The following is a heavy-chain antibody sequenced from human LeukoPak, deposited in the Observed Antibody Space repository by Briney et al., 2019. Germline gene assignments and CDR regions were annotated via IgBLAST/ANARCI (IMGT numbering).Heavy chain of an antibody. Sequence: PGGSLRLSCAASGFTFSNYGMHWVRQAPGKGLEWLAFIRNDGSTKFYADSVKGRFTISRDNSENTLYLQMNSLRAEDTAVYYCAKDLPAAYFDYWGQGTLVTVSS. CDR3: AKDLPAAYFDY. CDR2: IRNDGSTK. V-gene: IGHV3-30*02. D-gene: IGHD2-2*01. J-gene: IGHJ4*02. CDR1: GFTFSNYG.